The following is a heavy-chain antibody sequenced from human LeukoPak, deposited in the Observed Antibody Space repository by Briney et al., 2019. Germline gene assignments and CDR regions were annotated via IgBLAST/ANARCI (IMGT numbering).Heavy chain of an antibody. CDR3: ARKWSSRDWFDP. Sequence: ASVKVSCKASGYIFTTYSIHWVRQAPGQGLEWMGVINPRGDATIYAQKFQGRVTITSDTSTTTVYMDLSSLRSEDTGLYYCARKWSSRDWFDPWGQGTLVTVSS. D-gene: IGHD2-8*01. V-gene: IGHV1-46*01. CDR1: GYIFTTYS. CDR2: INPRGDAT. J-gene: IGHJ5*02.